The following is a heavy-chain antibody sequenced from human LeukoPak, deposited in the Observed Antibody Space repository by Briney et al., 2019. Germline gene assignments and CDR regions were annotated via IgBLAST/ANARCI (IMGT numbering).Heavy chain of an antibody. V-gene: IGHV3-48*03. J-gene: IGHJ6*02. CDR1: GFTFNIYE. CDR3: ARRSTMTYYAMDV. CDR2: ITTSGTTT. Sequence: GGSLRLSCAASGFTFNIYEMNWVRQAPGKGLEWVSYITTSGTTTYYADSVKGRFTISRDNARNSLYLQMNSLRAEDTAVYYRARRSTMTYYAMDVWGQGTTVTVSS. D-gene: IGHD5/OR15-5a*01.